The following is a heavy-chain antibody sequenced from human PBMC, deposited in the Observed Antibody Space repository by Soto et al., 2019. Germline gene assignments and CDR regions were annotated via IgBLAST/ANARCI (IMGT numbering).Heavy chain of an antibody. V-gene: IGHV1-69*01. CDR3: ARDPSTINKLIGVWVDP. CDR1: GDTFGRFT. CDR2: IKPISDIT. J-gene: IGHJ5*02. Sequence: QIRLVQSGAEVQKPGSSVRVSCKASGDTFGRFTINWVRQAPGQGLEWLGGIKPISDITNYAQRFQGRVTFTADASTSTVYMELSSLRSEDTAMYYCARDPSTINKLIGVWVDPWGQGTLVTVSS. D-gene: IGHD4-4*01.